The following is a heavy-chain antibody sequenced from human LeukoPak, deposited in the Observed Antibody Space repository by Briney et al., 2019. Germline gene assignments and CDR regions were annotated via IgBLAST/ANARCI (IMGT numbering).Heavy chain of an antibody. J-gene: IGHJ4*02. CDR1: GGSISSGGYY. V-gene: IGHV4-31*03. D-gene: IGHD5-18*01. CDR3: ASGRYGYFDY. Sequence: SETLSLTCTVSGGSISSGGYYWSWVRQHPGKGLGWIGYIYYSGSTYYNPSLKSRVTISVDTSKNQFSLKLSSVTAADTAVYYCASGRYGYFDYWGQGTLVTVPS. CDR2: IYYSGST.